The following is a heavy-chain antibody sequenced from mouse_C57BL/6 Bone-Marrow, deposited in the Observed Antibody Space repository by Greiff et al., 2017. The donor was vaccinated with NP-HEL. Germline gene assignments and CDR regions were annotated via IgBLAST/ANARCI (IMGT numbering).Heavy chain of an antibody. CDR3: ARDGYGNYVRVFAY. J-gene: IGHJ3*01. CDR1: GYTFTDYY. Sequence: QVQLKQSGAELVRPGASVKLSCKASGYTFTDYYINWVKQRPGQGLEWIARIYPGSGNTYYNEKFKGKATLTAEKSSSTAYMQLSSLTSEDSAVYFCARDGYGNYVRVFAYWGQGTLVTVSA. CDR2: IYPGSGNT. D-gene: IGHD2-1*01. V-gene: IGHV1-76*01.